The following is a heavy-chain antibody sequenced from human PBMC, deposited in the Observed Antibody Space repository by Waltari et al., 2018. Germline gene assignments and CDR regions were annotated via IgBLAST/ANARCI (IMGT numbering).Heavy chain of an antibody. J-gene: IGHJ4*02. CDR3: AKDRGDSSGYYLGIDY. V-gene: IGHV3-9*01. CDR1: GFTFDDYA. CDR2: ISWNSGSI. Sequence: EVQLVESGGDLVQPGRSLRLSCTASGFTFDDYAMHWVRQAPGKGLEWVSGISWNSGSIGYADSVKGRFTISRDNAKNSLYLQMNSLRAEDTALYYCAKDRGDSSGYYLGIDYWGQGTLVTVSS. D-gene: IGHD3-22*01.